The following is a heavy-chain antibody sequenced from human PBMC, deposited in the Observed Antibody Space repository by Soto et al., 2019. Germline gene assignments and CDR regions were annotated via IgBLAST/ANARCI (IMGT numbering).Heavy chain of an antibody. Sequence: SDTLSLTCTVSGGSISISSYYWGWILQPPGKGLEWIGSIYYSGSTYYNPSLKSRVTISVDTSKNQFSLKLSSVTAADTAVYYCARRLYYDSSGFEGGGMDVWGQGTTVT. V-gene: IGHV4-39*01. CDR3: ARRLYYDSSGFEGGGMDV. CDR2: IYYSGST. J-gene: IGHJ6*02. CDR1: GGSISISSYY. D-gene: IGHD3-22*01.